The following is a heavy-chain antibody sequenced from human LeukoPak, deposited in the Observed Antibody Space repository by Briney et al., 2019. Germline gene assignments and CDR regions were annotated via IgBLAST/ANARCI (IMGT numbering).Heavy chain of an antibody. Sequence: PSETLSLTCTVSGGSISSYYCSWIRKPPAQGLDRIGYIYYCGSTNYNPSLKSRVTISVDTSKNQFSLKLSSVTAADTAVYYGARDAQTYYYDSSTYGGMDVWGQGTTVTVSS. V-gene: IGHV4-59*01. CDR1: GGSISSYY. D-gene: IGHD3-22*01. CDR2: IYYCGST. J-gene: IGHJ6*02. CDR3: ARDAQTYYYDSSTYGGMDV.